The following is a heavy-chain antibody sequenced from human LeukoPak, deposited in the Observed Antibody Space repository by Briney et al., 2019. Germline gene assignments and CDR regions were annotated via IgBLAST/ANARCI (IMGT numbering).Heavy chain of an antibody. CDR3: ARVWELSFDH. CDR2: SGSGEWLPICCGGGSS. V-gene: IGHV3-53*01. Sequence: GGSLTLSCAASGFTFNTDHMSWVRQAPGKGLEWVAISGSGEWLPICCGGGSSQYAESVRGRFTISRDNSRSTLSLQMNSVRDEDTGLYYCARVWELSFDHWGQGTLVTVSP. CDR1: GFTFNTDH. D-gene: IGHD1-26*01. J-gene: IGHJ4*01.